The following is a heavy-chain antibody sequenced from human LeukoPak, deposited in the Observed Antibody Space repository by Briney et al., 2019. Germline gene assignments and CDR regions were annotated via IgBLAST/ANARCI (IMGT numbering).Heavy chain of an antibody. CDR1: GFTFSSYE. V-gene: IGHV3-48*03. CDR3: ARGGRYCSGGSCYFLGAFDI. J-gene: IGHJ3*02. Sequence: GGSLRLSCAASGFTFSSYEMNWVRQAPGKGLEWGSYISSSGSTIYYADSVKGRFTIYRDNAKNSLYLQMNSLRAEDTAVYYCARGGRYCSGGSCYFLGAFDIWGQGTMVTVSS. CDR2: ISSSGSTI. D-gene: IGHD2-15*01.